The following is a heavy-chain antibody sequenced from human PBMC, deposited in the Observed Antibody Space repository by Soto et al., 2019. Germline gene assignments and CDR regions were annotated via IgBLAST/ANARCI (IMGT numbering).Heavy chain of an antibody. CDR3: ATWYSGSPRY. D-gene: IGHD1-26*01. Sequence: EVQLVESGGGLVQPGGSLRLSCAASGFTLSDHYMDWVRQAPGKGLEWVGRTKNKANNYIIEYAASGKGIFTISRDDSKNSLYLQMNNLSTEDTAVYYCATWYSGSPRYWGQGTLVTVSS. V-gene: IGHV3-72*01. CDR2: TKNKANNYII. J-gene: IGHJ4*02. CDR1: GFTLSDHY.